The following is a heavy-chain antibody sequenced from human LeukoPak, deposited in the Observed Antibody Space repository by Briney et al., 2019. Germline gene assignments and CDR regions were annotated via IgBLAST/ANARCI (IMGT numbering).Heavy chain of an antibody. J-gene: IGHJ4*02. CDR3: ARDKGSYDSDF. CDR2: ISSSSSYI. Sequence: GGSLRLSCAASGFTFSSYTMNWLRQAPGKGLEWVSSISSSSSYIYYADSVKGRFTISRDNAKNSLYLRMNSLRAEDTAVYYCARDKGSYDSDFWGQGTLVTVSS. CDR1: GFTFSSYT. D-gene: IGHD5-18*01. V-gene: IGHV3-21*01.